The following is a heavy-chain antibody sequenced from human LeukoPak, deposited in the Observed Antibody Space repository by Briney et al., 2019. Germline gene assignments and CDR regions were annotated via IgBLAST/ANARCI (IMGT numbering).Heavy chain of an antibody. D-gene: IGHD2-2*01. CDR2: INGYNGLT. CDR1: GYTFTNFG. V-gene: IGHV1-18*01. Sequence: ASVKVSCKASGYTFTNFGISWVRQAPGQGLEWMGWINGYNGLTNYAQKVQGRVTMTTDSSTTTAYMELRSLRSDDTAVYYCARDVHCSTTSCFVGLDNWGQGTLVTVSS. J-gene: IGHJ4*02. CDR3: ARDVHCSTTSCFVGLDN.